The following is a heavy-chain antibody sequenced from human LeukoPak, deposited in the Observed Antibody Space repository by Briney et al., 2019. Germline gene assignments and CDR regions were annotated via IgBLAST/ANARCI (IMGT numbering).Heavy chain of an antibody. Sequence: ASVKVSCKVSGYMFTELSMHWVRQAPGKGLEWMRGFDPEDDEKMYAQKFQGRVTMTEDTSTDTAYTELSSLRSEDTAVYYCAAELSSGYFDYWGQGTLVTVSS. CDR3: AAELSSGYFDY. D-gene: IGHD3-22*01. CDR2: FDPEDDEK. J-gene: IGHJ4*02. V-gene: IGHV1-24*01. CDR1: GYMFTELS.